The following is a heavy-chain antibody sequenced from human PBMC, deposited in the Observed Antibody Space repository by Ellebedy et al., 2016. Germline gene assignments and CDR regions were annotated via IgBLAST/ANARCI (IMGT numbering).Heavy chain of an antibody. V-gene: IGHV3-66*01. CDR1: GFTVSSNY. Sequence: GGSLRLSCAASGFTVSSNYMSWVRQAPGKGLEWVSVIYSGGSTYYADSVKGRFTISRDNSKNTLYLQMNSLRVEDTAVYYCARGLSEVVPSGYDYSQPNVLDYWGQGTLVTVSS. CDR3: ARGLSEVVPSGYDYSQPNVLDY. J-gene: IGHJ4*02. CDR2: IYSGGST. D-gene: IGHD5-12*01.